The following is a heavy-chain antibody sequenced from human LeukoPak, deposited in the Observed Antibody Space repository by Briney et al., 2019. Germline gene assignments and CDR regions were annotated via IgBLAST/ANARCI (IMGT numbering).Heavy chain of an antibody. D-gene: IGHD3-10*01. CDR1: GGSFSGYY. Sequence: SETLSLTCAVYGGSFSGYYWSWIRQPPGKRLEWIGEINHSGSTNYNPSLKSRVTISVDTSKNQFSLKLSSVTAADTAVYYCARGLMAGSGGYWGQGTLVTVSS. J-gene: IGHJ4*02. CDR3: ARGLMAGSGGY. V-gene: IGHV4-34*01. CDR2: INHSGST.